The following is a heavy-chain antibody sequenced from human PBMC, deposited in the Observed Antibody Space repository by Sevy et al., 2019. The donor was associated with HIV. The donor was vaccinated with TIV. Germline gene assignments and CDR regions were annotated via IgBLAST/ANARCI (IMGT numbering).Heavy chain of an antibody. CDR3: AGDDRVNWDARPSGRVFDY. J-gene: IGHJ4*02. CDR2: TYYRSKWYT. D-gene: IGHD1-1*01. CDR1: GDDLSDKNFV. Sequence: QSQTLSLTCAISGDDLSDKNFVWNWIRQSPSRGLEWLGRTYYRSKWYTAYAVSVKSRITINPDTSKNQFSLQLSSVTPEDTGVYYCAGDDRVNWDARPSGRVFDYWGLGTLVTVSS. V-gene: IGHV6-1*01.